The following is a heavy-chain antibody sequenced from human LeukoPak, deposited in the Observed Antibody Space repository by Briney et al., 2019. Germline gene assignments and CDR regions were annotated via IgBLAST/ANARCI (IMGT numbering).Heavy chain of an antibody. J-gene: IGHJ4*02. CDR1: GFTFSTYS. Sequence: GGSLRLSCAASGFTFSTYSMNWVRQAPGKGLECVSVISGDGGTTYYADSVKGRFTISRDNSKNTLYLQMNSLRAEDTAVYYCASSLYDYVWGSYRYFDYWGQGTLVTVSS. CDR2: ISGDGGTT. CDR3: ASSLYDYVWGSYRYFDY. D-gene: IGHD3-16*02. V-gene: IGHV3-23*01.